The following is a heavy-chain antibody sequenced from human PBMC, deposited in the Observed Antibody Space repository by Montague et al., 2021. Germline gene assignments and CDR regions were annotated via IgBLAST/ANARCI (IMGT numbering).Heavy chain of an antibody. V-gene: IGHV4-39*01. Sequence: SETLSLTCTVSGGSISSSPFDWGWIRQSPGKEWDWIGCNYYRGNSYYNPCRKIRVSLSIDTSKNQLSLKMNSVTAADTAVYSCAGAGPRACGGDSLDYWGQGALVTVSS. CDR1: GGSISSSPFD. J-gene: IGHJ4*02. CDR3: AGAGPRACGGDSLDY. D-gene: IGHD2-21*02. CDR2: NYYRGNS.